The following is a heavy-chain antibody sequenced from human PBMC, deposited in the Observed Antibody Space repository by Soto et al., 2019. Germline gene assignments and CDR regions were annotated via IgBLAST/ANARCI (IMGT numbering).Heavy chain of an antibody. CDR3: ARRRGPLLKDASDI. V-gene: IGHV3-23*01. CDR1: GLTFSSYA. CDR2: ISGSGGST. Sequence: PGGSLRLSCAASGLTFSSYAMSWVRQAPGKGMEGVSAISGSGGSTYYADSVKGRFTISRDNSKNLMYLQMNSLRADDTAVYFCARRRGPLLKDASDIWGQGTMVTVSS. J-gene: IGHJ3*02. D-gene: IGHD2-15*01.